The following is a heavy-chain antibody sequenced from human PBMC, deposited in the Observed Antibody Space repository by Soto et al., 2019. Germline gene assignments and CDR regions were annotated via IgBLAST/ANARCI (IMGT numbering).Heavy chain of an antibody. V-gene: IGHV4-34*01. Sequence: SETLSLTCAVYGGSFSGYYWSWIRQPPGKGLEWIGEINHSGSTNYNPSLKSRVTISVDTSKNQFSLKLSSVTAADTAVYYCARGKLYYYDSSGYSRHYYGMDVWGQGTTVTV. CDR1: GGSFSGYY. D-gene: IGHD3-22*01. CDR2: INHSGST. J-gene: IGHJ6*02. CDR3: ARGKLYYYDSSGYSRHYYGMDV.